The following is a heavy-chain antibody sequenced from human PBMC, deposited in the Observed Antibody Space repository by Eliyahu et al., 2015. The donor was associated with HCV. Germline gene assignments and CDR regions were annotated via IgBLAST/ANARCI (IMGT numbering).Heavy chain of an antibody. Sequence: QVQLVQSGAEVKKPGASVKVSCKASGYTFTGYYIHWVRXAPGQGLEWMGWINPNSGGTNFAQKFQGRVTMTRDTSISTAYMELSRLRFDDTAVYYCARDHMTGYLYYYDNSAYLHWFDPWGQGTLVIVSS. CDR1: GYTFTGYY. CDR2: INPNSGGT. V-gene: IGHV1-2*02. CDR3: ARDHMTGYLYYYDNSAYLHWFDP. D-gene: IGHD3-22*01. J-gene: IGHJ5*01.